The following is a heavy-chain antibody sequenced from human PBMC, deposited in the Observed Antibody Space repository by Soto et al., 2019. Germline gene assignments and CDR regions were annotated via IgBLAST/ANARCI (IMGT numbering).Heavy chain of an antibody. D-gene: IGHD5-18*01. CDR2: MNVGTGGT. CDR1: GYRFTTHY. V-gene: IGHV1-2*06. Sequence: GGSVKVSCKASGYRFTTHYIHWVRQAPGEGLEWMGRMNVGTGGTTYAHKFQGRVTMTRDTSIRTAYLEVSSVKSDDTAMYYCARDGNFALRGYSFGFDFWGQGTLVTVSS. J-gene: IGHJ4*02. CDR3: ARDGNFALRGYSFGFDF.